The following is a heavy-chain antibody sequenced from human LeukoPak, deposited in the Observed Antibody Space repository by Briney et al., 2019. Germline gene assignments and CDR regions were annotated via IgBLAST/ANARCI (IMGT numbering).Heavy chain of an antibody. J-gene: IGHJ4*02. Sequence: GASVNVSCKGSGYTFTDYYMHWVRQAPGHGLEWMGWINPNSGGTNSARKFQGRVTMTRDMCVSILYMELSSLRSDDTAVYYCARQVGATTGYGYWGQGTLVTVSS. CDR3: ARQVGATTGYGY. D-gene: IGHD1-26*01. CDR1: GYTFTDYY. V-gene: IGHV1-2*02. CDR2: INPNSGGT.